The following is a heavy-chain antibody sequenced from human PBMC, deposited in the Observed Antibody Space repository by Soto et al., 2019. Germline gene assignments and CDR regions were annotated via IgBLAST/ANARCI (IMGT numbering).Heavy chain of an antibody. J-gene: IGHJ6*02. D-gene: IGHD3-9*01. CDR3: ARDRVLYDILTGYYSRHYLEGDYYGKDV. Sequence: SETLSLTCTVSGGSISSYYWSWIRQPPGKGLEWIGYIYYSGSTNYNPSLKSRVTISVDTSKNQFSLKLSSVTAADTAVYYCARDRVLYDILTGYYSRHYLEGDYYGKDVWGQGNTVTVSS. CDR2: IYYSGST. V-gene: IGHV4-59*01. CDR1: GGSISSYY.